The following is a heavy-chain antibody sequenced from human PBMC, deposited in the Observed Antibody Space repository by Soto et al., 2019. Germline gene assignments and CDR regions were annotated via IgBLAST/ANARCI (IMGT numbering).Heavy chain of an antibody. CDR3: ARQAAGFGVVVAAEYYYYYGMDV. J-gene: IGHJ6*02. CDR1: GYSFTSYW. CDR2: IDPSDSYT. V-gene: IGHV5-10-1*01. Sequence: PGESLKISCKGSGYSFTSYWISWVRQMPGKGLEWMGRIDPSDSYTNYSPSFQGHVTISADKSISTAYLQWSSLKASDTAMYYCARQAAGFGVVVAAEYYYYYGMDVWGQGTTVTVSS. D-gene: IGHD2-15*01.